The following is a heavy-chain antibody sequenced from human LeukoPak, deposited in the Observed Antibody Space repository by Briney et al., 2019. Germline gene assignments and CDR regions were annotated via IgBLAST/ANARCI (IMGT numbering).Heavy chain of an antibody. CDR3: ASYPQLGYCSGGSCYNY. J-gene: IGHJ4*02. CDR1: GYTFTGYY. CDR2: INPNSGGT. Sequence: GASVKVSCKASGYTFTGYYMHWVRQAPGQGLEWMGWINPNSGGTNYAQKFRGRVTMTRDTSISTAYMELSRLRSDDTAVYYCASYPQLGYCSGGSCYNYWGQGTLVTVSS. V-gene: IGHV1-2*02. D-gene: IGHD2-15*01.